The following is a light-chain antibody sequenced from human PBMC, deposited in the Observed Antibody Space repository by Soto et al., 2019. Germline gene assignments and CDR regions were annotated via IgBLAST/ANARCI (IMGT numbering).Light chain of an antibody. CDR1: QRVSSRF. J-gene: IGKJ2*01. CDR3: QQYGSSPYT. Sequence: DIVLTQSPGTLSLSPGERATLSCRASQRVSSRFLAWYQQKPGQAPRLRMYGASSRATGIPDRFSGTGSGTDFTLTISRLEPEDFAVYYCQQYGSSPYTFGLGTKLEIK. CDR2: GAS. V-gene: IGKV3-20*01.